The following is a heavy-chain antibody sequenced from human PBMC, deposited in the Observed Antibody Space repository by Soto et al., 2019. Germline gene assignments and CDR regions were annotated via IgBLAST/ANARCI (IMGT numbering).Heavy chain of an antibody. CDR2: IIPIFGTA. V-gene: IGHV1-69*13. Sequence: GASVKVSCKASGGTFSSYAISWVRQAPGQGLEWMGGIIPIFGTANYAQKFQGGVTITADESTSTAYMELSSLRSEDTAVYYCASTISQHCSSTSCYTYDYYGMDVWGQGTTVTVSS. CDR3: ASTISQHCSSTSCYTYDYYGMDV. CDR1: GGTFSSYA. D-gene: IGHD2-2*02. J-gene: IGHJ6*02.